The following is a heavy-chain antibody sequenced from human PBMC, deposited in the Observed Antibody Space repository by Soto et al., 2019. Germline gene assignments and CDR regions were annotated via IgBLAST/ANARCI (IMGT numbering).Heavy chain of an antibody. CDR2: LYYSGST. V-gene: IGHV4-61*01. CDR3: ARGWLPSPNLRFDP. D-gene: IGHD3-22*01. Sequence: SETLSLTCTVSGGSVSSRNYYWSWIRQPPGRGLEWIGYLYYSGSTNYNPSLKSRVTTSADASKNQFSLKLSSVTAADTAVYYCARGWLPSPNLRFDPWGQGILVTVSS. CDR1: GGSVSSRNYY. J-gene: IGHJ5*02.